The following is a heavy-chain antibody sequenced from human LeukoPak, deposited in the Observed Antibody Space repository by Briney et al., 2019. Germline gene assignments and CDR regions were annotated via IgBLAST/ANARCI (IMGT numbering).Heavy chain of an antibody. V-gene: IGHV4-59*01. Sequence: SETLSLTCTVSGGSIGSDYRSWIRQPPGKGLEWIGYIYYSGSTNYNPSLKSRVTISVDTSKNQFSLKLSSVTAADTAVYYCARLPRGYHFDYWGQGTLVTVSS. J-gene: IGHJ4*02. CDR1: GGSIGSDY. CDR3: ARLPRGYHFDY. CDR2: IYYSGST. D-gene: IGHD5-18*01.